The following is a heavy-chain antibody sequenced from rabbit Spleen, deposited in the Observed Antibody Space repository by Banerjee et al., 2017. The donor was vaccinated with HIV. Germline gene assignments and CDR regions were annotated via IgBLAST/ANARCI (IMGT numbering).Heavy chain of an antibody. Sequence: QEQLVESGGGLVQPEGSLTLTCTASGFAFNSVYDMCWVRQAPGKGLEWIGYIYSTIDYTYYATWAKGRFTISKTSSTTVTLQMTRLTAADTATYFCARDTASSFSSYGMDLWGPGTLVTVS. V-gene: IGHV1S45*01. CDR2: IYSTIDYT. CDR3: ARDTASSFSSYGMDL. D-gene: IGHD8-1*01. J-gene: IGHJ6*01. CDR1: GFAFNSVYD.